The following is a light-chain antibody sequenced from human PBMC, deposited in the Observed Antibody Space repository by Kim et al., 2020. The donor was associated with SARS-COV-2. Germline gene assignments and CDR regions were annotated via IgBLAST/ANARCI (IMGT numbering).Light chain of an antibody. CDR1: QGISSY. V-gene: IGKV1-9*01. Sequence: ASVGDIVAITCRASQGISSYLAWHQQKPGKAPMLLIYAASTLQSGVPSRFSGSGSGTEFTLTISSLQPEDFATYYCQQLNSYPITFGQGTRLEIK. J-gene: IGKJ5*01. CDR2: AAS. CDR3: QQLNSYPIT.